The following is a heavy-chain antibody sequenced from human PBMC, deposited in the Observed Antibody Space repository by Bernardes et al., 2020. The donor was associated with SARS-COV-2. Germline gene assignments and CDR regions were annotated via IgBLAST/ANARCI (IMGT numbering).Heavy chain of an antibody. J-gene: IGHJ4*02. CDR1: GFTFSSYG. V-gene: IGHV3-33*01. CDR2: IWYDGSNK. CDR3: ARNPNYSSSWYFDY. Sequence: GGSLRLSCEASGFTFSSYGMHWVRQAPGKGLEWVAVIWYDGSNKYYADSVKGRFTISRDNSKNTLYLQMNSLRAEDTAVYYCARNPNYSSSWYFDYWGQGTLVT. D-gene: IGHD6-13*01.